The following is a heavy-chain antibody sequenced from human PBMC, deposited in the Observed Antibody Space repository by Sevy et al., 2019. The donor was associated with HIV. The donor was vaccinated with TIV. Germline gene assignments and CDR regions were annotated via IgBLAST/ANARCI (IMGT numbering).Heavy chain of an antibody. D-gene: IGHD1-26*01. CDR1: GFTFSSYA. CDR2: ISGSGGST. V-gene: IGHV3-23*01. CDR3: AGVVGATTTYYYYGMDV. Sequence: GSLRLSCADSGFTFSSYAMSWVRQAPGKGLEWVSAISGSGGSTYYADSVKGRFTISRDNSKNTLYLQMNSLRAEDTAVYYCAGVVGATTTYYYYGMDVWGQGTTVTVSS. J-gene: IGHJ6*02.